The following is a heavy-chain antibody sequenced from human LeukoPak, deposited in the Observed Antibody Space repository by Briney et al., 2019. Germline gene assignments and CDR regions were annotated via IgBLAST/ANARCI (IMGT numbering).Heavy chain of an antibody. J-gene: IGHJ4*02. CDR3: ARVSGIAVAGKIDY. D-gene: IGHD6-19*01. CDR1: GGFVSSGSYY. V-gene: IGHV4-61*01. CDR2: IYYSGST. Sequence: PSETLSLTCTVSGGFVSSGSYYWSWIRQPPGKGLEWIGYIYYSGSTNYNPSLKSRVTISVDTSKNQFSLKLSSVTAADTAVYYCARVSGIAVAGKIDYWGQGTLVTVSS.